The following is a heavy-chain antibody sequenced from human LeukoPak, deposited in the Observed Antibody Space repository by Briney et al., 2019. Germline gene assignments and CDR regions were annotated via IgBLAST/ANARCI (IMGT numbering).Heavy chain of an antibody. Sequence: PGGSLRLSCAASGFTFSSYAMHWVRQPPGKGLEWIGEIYHSGSTNYNPSLESRVTVSVDKSKNQFSLDLTSVTAADTAVYYCARFCGSTSWHSGYYYGIDVCGQGTTVTVSS. CDR2: IYHSGST. V-gene: IGHV4-4*02. CDR1: GFTFSSYA. J-gene: IGHJ6*02. D-gene: IGHD2-2*01. CDR3: ARFCGSTSWHSGYYYGIDV.